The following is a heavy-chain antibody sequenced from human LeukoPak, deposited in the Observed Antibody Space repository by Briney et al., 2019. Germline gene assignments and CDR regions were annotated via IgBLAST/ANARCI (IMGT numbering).Heavy chain of an antibody. V-gene: IGHV3-21*01. J-gene: IGHJ3*02. CDR3: AREVSEAFDI. CDR2: IGGSSPSI. D-gene: IGHD2-8*01. Sequence: PGGSLRLSCAASGFIFSSYSMNWVRQAPGKGLEWVSSIGGSSPSIYYADSVKGRFPISRDNAKNSLYLQMNSLRAEDTAVYYCAREVSEAFDIWGQGTMVTVSS. CDR1: GFIFSSYS.